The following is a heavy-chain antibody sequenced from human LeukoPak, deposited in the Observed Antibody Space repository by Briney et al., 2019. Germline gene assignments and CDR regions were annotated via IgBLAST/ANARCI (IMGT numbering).Heavy chain of an antibody. CDR1: GGSISSYY. Sequence: SEALSLTCTVSGGSISSYYWSWILQPPGKGLEWIGYIYYSGSTNYNPSLKSRVTISVDTSKNQFSLKLSSVTAADTAVYYCARGGEDILTGYSSGPFDCWGKGTLVTVSS. J-gene: IGHJ4*02. CDR2: IYYSGST. D-gene: IGHD3-9*01. CDR3: ARGGEDILTGYSSGPFDC. V-gene: IGHV4-59*01.